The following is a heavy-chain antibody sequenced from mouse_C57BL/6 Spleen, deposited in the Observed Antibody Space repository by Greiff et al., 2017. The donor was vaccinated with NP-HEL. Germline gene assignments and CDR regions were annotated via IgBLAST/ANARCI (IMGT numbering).Heavy chain of an antibody. Sequence: QVQLQQPGAELVKPGASVKLSCKASGYTFTSYWMHWVKQRPGQGLEWIGMIHPNSGSTNYNEKFKSKATLTVDKSSSTAYMQLSSLTSEDSAVYYCARSSRYWYFDVWGTGTTVTVSS. J-gene: IGHJ1*03. V-gene: IGHV1-64*01. CDR3: ARSSRYWYFDV. CDR1: GYTFTSYW. CDR2: IHPNSGST. D-gene: IGHD6-1*01.